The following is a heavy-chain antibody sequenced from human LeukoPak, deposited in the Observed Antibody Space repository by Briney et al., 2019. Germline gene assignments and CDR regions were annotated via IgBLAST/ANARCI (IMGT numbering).Heavy chain of an antibody. CDR1: GYTLTELS. J-gene: IGHJ3*02. CDR2: FDPEDGET. Sequence: GASVTVSCKVSGYTLTELSMHWVRQAPGKGLEWMGGFDPEDGETIYAQKFQGRVTMTRNTSISTAYMELSSLRSEDTAVYYCARASPGVDAFDIWGQGTMVTVSS. D-gene: IGHD3-10*01. CDR3: ARASPGVDAFDI. V-gene: IGHV1-24*01.